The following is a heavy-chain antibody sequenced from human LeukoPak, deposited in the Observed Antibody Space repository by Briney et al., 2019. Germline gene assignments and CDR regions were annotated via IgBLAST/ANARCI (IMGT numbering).Heavy chain of an antibody. CDR1: GYTFTGYY. CDR3: ARPQRAYSNGVYGMDV. Sequence: ASVTVSFTASGYTFTGYYMHWVRQAPGQGLGWVGWINPNRGGTNYAQKFQGRVTMTRDTSISTAYMELSRLRSDDTAVYYCARPQRAYSNGVYGMDVWGQGTTVTVSS. J-gene: IGHJ6*02. CDR2: INPNRGGT. V-gene: IGHV1-2*02. D-gene: IGHD4-11*01.